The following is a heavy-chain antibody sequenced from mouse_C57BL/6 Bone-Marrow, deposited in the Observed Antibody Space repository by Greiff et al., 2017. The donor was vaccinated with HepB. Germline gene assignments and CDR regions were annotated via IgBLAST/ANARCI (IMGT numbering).Heavy chain of an antibody. Sequence: QVQLQQPGAELVRPGTSVKLSCKASGYTFTSYWMHWVKQRPGQGLEWIGVIDPSDSYTNYNQKFKGKATLTVDTSSSTAYMQLSSLTSEDSAVYYCARDGSRYFDYWGQGTTLTVSS. CDR1: GYTFTSYW. CDR3: ARDGSRYFDY. J-gene: IGHJ2*01. D-gene: IGHD1-1*01. CDR2: IDPSDSYT. V-gene: IGHV1-59*01.